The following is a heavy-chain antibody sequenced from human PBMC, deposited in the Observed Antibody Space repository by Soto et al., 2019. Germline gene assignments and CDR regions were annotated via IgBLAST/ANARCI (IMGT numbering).Heavy chain of an antibody. V-gene: IGHV3-30*18. CDR3: AKDLRYSSLRGPGKNYNWFDP. CDR2: ISYDGSNK. J-gene: IGHJ5*02. CDR1: GFTFSSYG. Sequence: GGSLRLSCAASGFTFSSYGMHWVRQAPGKGLEWVAVISYDGSNKYYADSVKGRFTISRDNSKNTLYLQMNSLRAEDTAVYYCAKDLRYSSLRGPGKNYNWFDPWGQGTLVTVSS. D-gene: IGHD6-13*01.